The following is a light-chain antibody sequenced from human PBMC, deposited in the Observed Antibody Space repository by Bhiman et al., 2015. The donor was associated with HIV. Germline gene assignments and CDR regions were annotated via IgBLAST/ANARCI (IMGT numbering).Light chain of an antibody. V-gene: IGLV2-23*02. Sequence: QSALTQPASVSGSPGQSITISCTGTSSNIGNYNYVSWYQHHPGKVPKLMIYDVSKRPSGVSNRFSGSKSGNTASLTISGLQAEDEADYYCSSYAGHSIYVFGPGTKVTVL. CDR2: DVS. J-gene: IGLJ1*01. CDR3: SSYAGHSIYV. CDR1: SSNIGNYNY.